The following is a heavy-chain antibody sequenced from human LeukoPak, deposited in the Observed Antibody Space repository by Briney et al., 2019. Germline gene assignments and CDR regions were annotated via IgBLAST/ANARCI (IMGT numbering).Heavy chain of an antibody. CDR1: GGSFSGYY. CDR2: VSHSGST. V-gene: IGHV4-34*01. Sequence: SETLSLTCAVYGGSFSGYYWSWIRQPPGKGLEWLGEVSHSGSTNYNPSLKSRVTISGDTSKNQFSLKLSSVTAADTAVYYCAISYSSSWFGLEYFQHWGQGTLVTVSS. CDR3: AISYSSSWFGLEYFQH. D-gene: IGHD6-13*01. J-gene: IGHJ1*01.